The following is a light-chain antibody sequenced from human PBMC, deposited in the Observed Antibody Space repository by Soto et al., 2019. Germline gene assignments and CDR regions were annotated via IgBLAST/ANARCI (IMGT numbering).Light chain of an antibody. CDR1: QSISSY. V-gene: IGKV1-39*01. CDR3: QQTYSTPLWT. Sequence: DIQMTQSPSSLSASVGDRVTITCRASQSISSYLHWYQQKPGKAPKLLINAASSLQSGVPSRFSGSGSGTDFPLTISSLQPEDFATYYCQQTYSTPLWTFGQGTDVEIK. J-gene: IGKJ1*01. CDR2: AAS.